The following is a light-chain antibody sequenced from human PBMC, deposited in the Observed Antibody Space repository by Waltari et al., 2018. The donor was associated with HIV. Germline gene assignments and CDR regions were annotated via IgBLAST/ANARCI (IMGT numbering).Light chain of an antibody. CDR1: RNVRSTY. J-gene: IGKJ1*01. Sequence: EVVLTPSPGTLSLPPGERATLSCRASRNVRSTYLAWYQQKPGQAPRILIHGASGRAPGIPERFSGGGSGTDFTLAISRLEPEDFPVYYCQQYGSSPAWTFGQGTKVEI. CDR2: GAS. CDR3: QQYGSSPAWT. V-gene: IGKV3-20*01.